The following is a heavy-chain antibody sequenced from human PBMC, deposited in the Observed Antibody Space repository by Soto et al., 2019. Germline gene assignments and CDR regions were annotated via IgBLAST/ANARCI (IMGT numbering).Heavy chain of an antibody. D-gene: IGHD2-15*01. J-gene: IGHJ6*02. CDR1: GSTFSSYA. V-gene: IGHV3-30-3*01. CDR3: AREVEGMDV. Sequence: QVQLVESGGGVVQPGRSLRLSCAASGSTFSSYAMHWVRQAPGEGLEWVAVILYDGSNQYYADSVKGRLTTSRDNAKNTLYLQMNSLRAEDKAVYYCAREVEGMDVWGQGTTVTVSS. CDR2: ILYDGSNQ.